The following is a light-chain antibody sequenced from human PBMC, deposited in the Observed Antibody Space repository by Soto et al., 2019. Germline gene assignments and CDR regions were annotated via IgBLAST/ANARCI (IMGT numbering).Light chain of an antibody. V-gene: IGLV1-44*01. Sequence: QSVLTQPPSASGTPGQRVTISCSGSSSNIGSNTVNWYQQLPGTAPKLLIYSNNQRPSGVPDRFSGSKSGTSASLAISGLQSEDVADYYCAAWDDSLNGVVFGGGTKHTVL. CDR2: SNN. CDR1: SSNIGSNT. J-gene: IGLJ2*01. CDR3: AAWDDSLNGVV.